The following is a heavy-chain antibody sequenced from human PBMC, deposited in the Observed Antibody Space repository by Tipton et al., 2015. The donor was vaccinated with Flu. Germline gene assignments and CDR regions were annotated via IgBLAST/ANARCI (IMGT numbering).Heavy chain of an antibody. Sequence: TLSLTCAVYDGPFSASYWAWIRQPPGEGLEWLGEINYRGTTRYRPSLQSRITVSVDTSKRQLSLILRSVTAADTAVYYCSQISVRTPGSAEDYWGQGSLVTVSS. CDR3: SQISVRTPGSAEDY. V-gene: IGHV4-34*01. J-gene: IGHJ4*02. D-gene: IGHD3-10*01. CDR2: INYRGTT. CDR1: DGPFSASY.